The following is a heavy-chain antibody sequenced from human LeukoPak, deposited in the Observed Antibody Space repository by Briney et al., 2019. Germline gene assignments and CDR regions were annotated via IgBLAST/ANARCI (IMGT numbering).Heavy chain of an antibody. Sequence: GGSLRLSCAASGFTFSSYSMNWVRQAPGKGLEWVSSISSSSSYIYYADSVKGRFTISRENAKNSLYLQMNSLRAEDTAVYYCARDLVIYDSSGYYYFDYWGQGTLVTVSS. CDR2: ISSSSSYI. CDR1: GFTFSSYS. V-gene: IGHV3-21*01. D-gene: IGHD3-22*01. J-gene: IGHJ4*02. CDR3: ARDLVIYDSSGYYYFDY.